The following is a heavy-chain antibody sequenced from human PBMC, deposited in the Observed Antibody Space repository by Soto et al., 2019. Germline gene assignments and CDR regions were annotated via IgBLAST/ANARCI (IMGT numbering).Heavy chain of an antibody. J-gene: IGHJ3*02. Sequence: GGSLRLSCAASGFTFSSYGMHWVRQAPGKGLEWVAVISYDGSNKYYADSVKGRFTISRDNSKNTLYLQMNSLRAEDTAVYYCAKDEGYYSSGYFHDAFDIWGQGTMVTVSS. CDR2: ISYDGSNK. CDR3: AKDEGYYSSGYFHDAFDI. CDR1: GFTFSSYG. D-gene: IGHD3-22*01. V-gene: IGHV3-30*18.